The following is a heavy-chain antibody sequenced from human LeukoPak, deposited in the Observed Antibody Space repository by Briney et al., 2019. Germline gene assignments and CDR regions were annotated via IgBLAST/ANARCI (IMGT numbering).Heavy chain of an antibody. Sequence: SETLSLTCTVSGGSISSDYGSWIRQPPGRGLEWIGYIYYTGITNYNPSLKRRVTISLDTSKNHFSLKLSSVTAADTAVYYCARVAGYYSIDYWGQGTLVTVSS. CDR1: GGSISSDY. D-gene: IGHD3-22*01. CDR3: ARVAGYYSIDY. CDR2: IYYTGIT. J-gene: IGHJ4*02. V-gene: IGHV4-59*01.